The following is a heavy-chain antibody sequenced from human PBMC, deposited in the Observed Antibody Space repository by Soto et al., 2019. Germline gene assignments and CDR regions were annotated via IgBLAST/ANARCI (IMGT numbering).Heavy chain of an antibody. Sequence: QVQLQESGPGLVKPSETLSLTCTVSGGSISGYYWSWIRQPPWEGLEWIGYVSYSGSTNYNPSLKSRVTISVAPSKNQFSLKLSSVTAADTDVYYCARHKPGTMYDYWGQGTLITVSS. CDR1: GGSISGYY. CDR2: VSYSGST. CDR3: ARHKPGTMYDY. V-gene: IGHV4-59*08. D-gene: IGHD1-7*01. J-gene: IGHJ4*02.